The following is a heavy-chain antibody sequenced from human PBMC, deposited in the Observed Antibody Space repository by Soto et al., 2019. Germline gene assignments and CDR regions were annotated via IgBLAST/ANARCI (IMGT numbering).Heavy chain of an antibody. V-gene: IGHV3-9*01. D-gene: IGHD3-16*01. CDR1: GFMFEDFA. CDR3: AKDVDRLGELWGYFKS. Sequence: GGSLRLSCTVSGFMFEDFAMHWVRQAPGQGLEWVSGINWNGVNKGYAESVLGRFTISRDNAKKSLYLDMNYLRPEDTALYFCAKDVDRLGELWGYFKSWGQGTMVPVYS. J-gene: IGHJ1*01. CDR2: INWNGVNK.